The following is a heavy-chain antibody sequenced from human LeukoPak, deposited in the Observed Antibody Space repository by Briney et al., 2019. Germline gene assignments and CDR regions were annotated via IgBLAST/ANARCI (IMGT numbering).Heavy chain of an antibody. V-gene: IGHV7-4-1*02. CDR3: ARRRSDPNYYYYMDV. CDR1: GYTFTSYA. J-gene: IGHJ6*03. CDR2: INTNTGNP. Sequence: GASVKVSCKASGYTFTSYAMNWVRQAPGQGLKWMGWINTNTGNPTYAQGFTGRFVFSLDTSVSTAYLQISSLKAEDTAVYYCARRRSDPNYYYYMDVWGKGTTVTVSS. D-gene: IGHD6-6*01.